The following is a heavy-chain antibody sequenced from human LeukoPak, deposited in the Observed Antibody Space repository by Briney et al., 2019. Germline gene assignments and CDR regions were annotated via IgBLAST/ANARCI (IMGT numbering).Heavy chain of an antibody. J-gene: IGHJ4*02. Sequence: ASVKVSCKASGYTFTGYYMHWVRQAPGQGLEWMGWINPNSGGTNYAQKFQGRDTMTRDTSISTAYMELSRLRSDDTAVYYCAREEYHCSSTSCYRSNDYWGQGTLVTVSS. V-gene: IGHV1-2*02. D-gene: IGHD2-2*02. CDR1: GYTFTGYY. CDR3: AREEYHCSSTSCYRSNDY. CDR2: INPNSGGT.